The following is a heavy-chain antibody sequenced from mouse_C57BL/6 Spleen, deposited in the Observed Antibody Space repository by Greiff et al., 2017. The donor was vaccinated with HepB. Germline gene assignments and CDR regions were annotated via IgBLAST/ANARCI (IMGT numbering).Heavy chain of an antibody. V-gene: IGHV14-4*01. J-gene: IGHJ3*01. CDR2: IDPENGDT. CDR3: TTDYGSSYGFAY. Sequence: VQLKQSGAELVRPGASVKLSCTASGFNIKDDYMHWVKQRPEQGLEWIGWIDPENGDTEYASKFQGKATITADTSSNTAYLQLSSLTSEDTAVYYGTTDYGSSYGFAYWGQGTLVTVSA. D-gene: IGHD1-1*01. CDR1: GFNIKDDY.